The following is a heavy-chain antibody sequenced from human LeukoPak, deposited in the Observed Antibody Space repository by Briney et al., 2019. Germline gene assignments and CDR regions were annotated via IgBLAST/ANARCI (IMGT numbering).Heavy chain of an antibody. Sequence: GGSLRLSRAASGFSFSVYEIHEVRQAPGRGVEGIADISSRGSTRYYADSVKGRFTISRDNAKNSLYLQMNSLGAEDTAVYYCTNLTVASNFDYWGQGTLVTVSS. CDR1: GFSFSVYE. J-gene: IGHJ4*02. CDR2: ISSRGSTR. D-gene: IGHD6-19*01. V-gene: IGHV3-48*03. CDR3: TNLTVASNFDY.